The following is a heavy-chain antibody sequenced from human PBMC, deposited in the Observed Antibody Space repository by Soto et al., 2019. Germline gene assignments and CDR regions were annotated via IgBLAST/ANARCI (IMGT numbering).Heavy chain of an antibody. D-gene: IGHD3-9*01. CDR1: GCTISSSSYY. V-gene: IGHV4-39*01. CDR3: ARQTGGVRYFDWFGPYYFDY. CDR2: IYYSGST. Sequence: SETLSLTCPFSGCTISSSSYYWGWIRKPPGKGLEWIGSIYYSGSTYYNPSLKSRVTISVDTSKNQFSLKLSSVTAADTAVYYCARQTGGVRYFDWFGPYYFDYWGQGTLVTVSS. J-gene: IGHJ4*02.